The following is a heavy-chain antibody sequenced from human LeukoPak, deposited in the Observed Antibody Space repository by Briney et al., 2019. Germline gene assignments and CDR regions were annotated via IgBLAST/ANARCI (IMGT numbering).Heavy chain of an antibody. V-gene: IGHV5-51*01. D-gene: IGHD3-10*01. CDR3: ARPIREASGGYYFDY. J-gene: IGHJ4*02. CDR1: GYSFTTYW. CDR2: IYPGDSDT. Sequence: GESLKISCKGSGYSFTTYWIGWVRHLPGKGLEWLRIIYPGDSDTRYSPSFQGQVTISAVKSISTAYLQWSSLKASDTAMYYCARPIREASGGYYFDYWGQGTLVTVPS.